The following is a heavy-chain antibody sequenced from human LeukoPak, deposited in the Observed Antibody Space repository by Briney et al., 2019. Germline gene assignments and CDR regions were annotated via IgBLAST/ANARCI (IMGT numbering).Heavy chain of an antibody. CDR1: GFTFSSYA. V-gene: IGHV3-23*01. J-gene: IGHJ5*02. CDR3: AKRIQYTWFDP. Sequence: GESLRLSCAASGFTFSSYAMSWVRQAPGKGLEWVSAIIGSGGSTYYADSVKGRFTISRDNSKNALYRQMNSLRAEDTAVYYCAKRIQYTWFDPWGQGTLATVSS. CDR2: IIGSGGST. D-gene: IGHD5-18*01.